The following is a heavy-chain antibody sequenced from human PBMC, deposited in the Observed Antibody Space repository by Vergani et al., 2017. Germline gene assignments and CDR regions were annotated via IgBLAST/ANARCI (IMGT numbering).Heavy chain of an antibody. J-gene: IGHJ5*02. CDR1: GFTFSSYS. CDR3: ARDTTKAITIFGVVPRRYNWFDP. Sequence: EVQLVESGGGLVQPGGSLRLSCAASGFTFSSYSMNWVRQAPGKGLEWVSYISRISSTIYYTDSVKGRFTISRDNAKNSLYLQMNSLRAEDTAVYYCARDTTKAITIFGVVPRRYNWFDPWGQGTLVTVSS. CDR2: ISRISSTI. V-gene: IGHV3-48*01. D-gene: IGHD3-3*01.